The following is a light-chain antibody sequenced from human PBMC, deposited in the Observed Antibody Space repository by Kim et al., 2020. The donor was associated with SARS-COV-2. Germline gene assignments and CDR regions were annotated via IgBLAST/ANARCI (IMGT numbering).Light chain of an antibody. V-gene: IGKV1-39*01. CDR1: QSISSY. CDR2: AAS. J-gene: IGKJ2*01. CDR3: QQSYSTPPYT. Sequence: DIQMTPSPSSLSASVGDRVTITCRASQSISSYLNWYQQKPGKAPKLLIYAASSLQSRVPSRFSGSGSGTDFTLTISSLQPEDFATYYGQQSYSTPPYTFGQGTKLEI.